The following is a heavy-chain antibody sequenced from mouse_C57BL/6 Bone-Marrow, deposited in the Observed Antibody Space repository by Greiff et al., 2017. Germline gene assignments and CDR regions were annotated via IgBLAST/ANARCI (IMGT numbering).Heavy chain of an antibody. J-gene: IGHJ2*01. CDR3: ARPGYLDY. Sequence: EVKLMEPGGGLVKPGGSLKLSCAASGFTFSDYGMHWVRQAPEQGLEWVAYISSGSSTIYYADTVKGRFTFSRDNAKNTLFLQMTSLRSEDTAMYYCARPGYLDYWGQGTTLTVSS. CDR1: GFTFSDYG. V-gene: IGHV5-17*01. CDR2: ISSGSSTI.